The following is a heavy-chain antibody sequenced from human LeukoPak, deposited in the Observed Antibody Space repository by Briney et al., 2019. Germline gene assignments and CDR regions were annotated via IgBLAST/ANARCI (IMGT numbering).Heavy chain of an antibody. CDR2: ISVSSGAI. J-gene: IGHJ4*02. V-gene: IGHV3-48*04. Sequence: GGSLRLSCAASGFTFSSYSMNWVRQAPGKGLEWVSYISVSSGAIYYADSVKGRCTISRDNAKNSLYLQMNSLRAEDTAVYYCARDEGNTGYYYWGQGTLVTVSS. CDR3: ARDEGNTGYYY. D-gene: IGHD3-9*01. CDR1: GFTFSSYS.